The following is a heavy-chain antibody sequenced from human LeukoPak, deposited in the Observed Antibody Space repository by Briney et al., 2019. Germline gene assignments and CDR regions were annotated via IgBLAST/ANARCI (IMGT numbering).Heavy chain of an antibody. CDR2: IYYSGST. CDR1: GGSISSSSYY. D-gene: IGHD1-26*01. V-gene: IGHV4-39*07. Sequence: SETLSLTCTVSGGSISSSSYYWGWIRQPPGKGLEWIGSIYYSGSTYYNPSLKSRVTISVDTSKNQLSLKLSSVTAADTAVYYCARDPYGGSYPIDYWGRGTLVTVSS. J-gene: IGHJ4*02. CDR3: ARDPYGGSYPIDY.